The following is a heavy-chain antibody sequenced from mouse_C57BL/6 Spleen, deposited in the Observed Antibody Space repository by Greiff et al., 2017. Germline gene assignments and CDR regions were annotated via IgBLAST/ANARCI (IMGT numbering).Heavy chain of an antibody. Sequence: VQLQQSGPELVKPGASVKISCKASGYTFTDYYMHWVKQSHGKSLEWIGDINPNNGGTSYNQKFKGKATLTVDKSSSTAYMELSSLTSEDSAVDYCASYAGGSYFDYWGQGTTLTVSS. CDR1: GYTFTDYY. D-gene: IGHD6-5*01. CDR3: ASYAGGSYFDY. CDR2: INPNNGGT. V-gene: IGHV1-26*01. J-gene: IGHJ2*01.